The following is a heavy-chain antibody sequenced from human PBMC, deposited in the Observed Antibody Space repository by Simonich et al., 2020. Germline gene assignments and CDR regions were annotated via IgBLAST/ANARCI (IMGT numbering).Heavy chain of an antibody. CDR2: ISSNSSYK. V-gene: IGHV3-21*01. J-gene: IGHJ4*02. Sequence: EVQLVESGGGLVKPGGSLRLSCAASGFTFRSYSMNWVRQAPGKGLEWVTTISSNSSYKYNADSVKGRFTISRDNAKNSLYLQMNSLRAEDTAVYYCARDVDTAMVFDYWGQGTLVTVSS. D-gene: IGHD5-18*01. CDR1: GFTFRSYS. CDR3: ARDVDTAMVFDY.